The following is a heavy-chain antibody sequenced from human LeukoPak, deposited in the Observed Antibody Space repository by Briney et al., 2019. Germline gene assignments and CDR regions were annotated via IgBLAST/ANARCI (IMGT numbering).Heavy chain of an antibody. V-gene: IGHV1-24*01. Sequence: ASVKVSCKASGYSFTSHYMHWVRQAPGKGLEWMGGFDPEDGETIYAQKFQGRVTMTEDTSTDTAYMELSSLRSEDTAVYYCATGSFPYYYYYMDVWGKGTTVTISS. CDR1: GYSFTSHY. CDR3: ATGSFPYYYYYMDV. CDR2: FDPEDGET. J-gene: IGHJ6*03.